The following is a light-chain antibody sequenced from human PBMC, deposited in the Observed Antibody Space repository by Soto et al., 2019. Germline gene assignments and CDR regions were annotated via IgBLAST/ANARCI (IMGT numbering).Light chain of an antibody. CDR1: QGISRW. CDR2: GAS. J-gene: IGKJ5*01. Sequence: DIQMTQSPSFVSASVGDGVTITCRASQGISRWLAWYQQRPGKAPELLIYGASSLQSGVPSRFSGSGSGTDFTLTIRSLQPEDCATYYCQQANSCPLTLGRGKRLEIK. V-gene: IGKV1-12*01. CDR3: QQANSCPLT.